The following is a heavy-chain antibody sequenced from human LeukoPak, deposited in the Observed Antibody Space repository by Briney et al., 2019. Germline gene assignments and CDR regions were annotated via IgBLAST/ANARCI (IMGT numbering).Heavy chain of an antibody. J-gene: IGHJ4*02. CDR3: VRDAAWGRFDF. Sequence: GGSLRLSCAASGFTFSGSWMDWVRQAPGKGLEWVAIINPGESVKYYADSVKGRFTISRDNAKNSLYLQMNSLRVEDTAVYYCVRDAAWGRFDFWGQGTLATVSS. CDR1: GFTFSGSW. V-gene: IGHV3-7*01. D-gene: IGHD1-26*01. CDR2: INPGESVK.